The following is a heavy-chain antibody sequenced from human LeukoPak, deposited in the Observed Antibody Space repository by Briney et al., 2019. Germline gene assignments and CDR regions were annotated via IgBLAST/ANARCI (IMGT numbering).Heavy chain of an antibody. CDR3: AKQRLYGGQRRGLRFGY. CDR1: GYSFTSYW. J-gene: IGHJ4*02. D-gene: IGHD4-17*01. V-gene: IGHV5-51*01. Sequence: GEPLKISCKGSGYSFTSYWIGWVRQMPGKGLEWMGIIYPGDSDTRYSPSFQGQVTISADKSISTAYLQWSSLKASDTAMYYCAKQRLYGGQRRGLRFGYWGQGTLVTVSS. CDR2: IYPGDSDT.